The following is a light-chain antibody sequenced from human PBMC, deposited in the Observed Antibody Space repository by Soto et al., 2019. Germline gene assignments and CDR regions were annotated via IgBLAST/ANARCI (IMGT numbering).Light chain of an antibody. Sequence: EIVLTQSPDTLSLSPGGRATLSCRASQSVTTRLAWYQQKPGQPPRLLISGASVRATGIPARFSGSGSGTEFTLTISSLQSEDFAVYYCHQYNMWPPLIFGGGTKVEIK. J-gene: IGKJ4*01. CDR1: QSVTTR. V-gene: IGKV3-15*01. CDR3: HQYNMWPPLI. CDR2: GAS.